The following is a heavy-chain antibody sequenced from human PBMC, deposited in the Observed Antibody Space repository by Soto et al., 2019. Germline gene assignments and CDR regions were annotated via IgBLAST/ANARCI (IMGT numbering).Heavy chain of an antibody. CDR2: IYYSGST. CDR1: GGSVNNADYF. J-gene: IGHJ6*02. D-gene: IGHD4-17*01. Sequence: QVRLEESGPGLVKPSETLSLICSVSGGSVNNADYFWSWIRHHPENGLEWIGYIYYSGSTRYNPSFQNRATLSIDTSKNQFSLGLNSVTVADTAVYFCARDADYGGSRGGMDVWGRGTTVTVSS. CDR3: ARDADYGGSRGGMDV. V-gene: IGHV4-31*03.